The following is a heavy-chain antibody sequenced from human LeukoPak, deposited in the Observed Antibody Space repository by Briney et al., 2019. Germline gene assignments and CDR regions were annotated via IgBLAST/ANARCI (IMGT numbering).Heavy chain of an antibody. CDR1: GFTFGDYA. D-gene: IGHD1-26*01. CDR3: TSVGPTTNY. V-gene: IGHV3-49*04. CDR2: IRSKAYGGTT. J-gene: IGHJ4*02. Sequence: PGGSLRLSCTASGFTFGDYAMNWVRQAPGKGLEWVGFIRSKAYGGTTQYAASVKGRFTISRDDSKSIAYLQMNSLKTEDTAVYYRTSVGPTTNYWGQGTLVTVSS.